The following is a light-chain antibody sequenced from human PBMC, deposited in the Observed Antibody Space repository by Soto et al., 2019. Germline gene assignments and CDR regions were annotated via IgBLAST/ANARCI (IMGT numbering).Light chain of an antibody. CDR2: DAS. J-gene: IGKJ5*01. CDR1: QTISRW. Sequence: TITCRASQTISRWLAWYQQKPGRAPKLLIYDASTLESGVPSRLSGSESETLFSLHSSRPQPDDFATHFSASRSFGQGTRLEIK. V-gene: IGKV1-5*01. CDR3: ASRS.